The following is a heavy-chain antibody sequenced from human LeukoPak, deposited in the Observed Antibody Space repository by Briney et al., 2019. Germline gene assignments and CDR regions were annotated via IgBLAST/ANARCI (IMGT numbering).Heavy chain of an antibody. Sequence: PGGSLRLFCAASGFTFSSHAMSWVRQVPGKGLEWVSAISGSGGSTYYADSVKGRFTISRDNSKNTLYLQMNSLRAEDTALYYCASQSGSSKGYWGQGTLVTVSS. V-gene: IGHV3-23*01. CDR2: ISGSGGST. CDR1: GFTFSSHA. J-gene: IGHJ4*02. D-gene: IGHD1-26*01. CDR3: ASQSGSSKGY.